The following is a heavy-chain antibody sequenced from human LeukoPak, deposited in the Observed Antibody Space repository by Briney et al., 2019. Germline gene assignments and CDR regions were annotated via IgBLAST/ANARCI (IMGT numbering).Heavy chain of an antibody. CDR2: KYYSGSA. D-gene: IGHD2-2*01. J-gene: IGHJ3*02. CDR3: ATPYCSSISCLDVFNM. CDR1: GVSVSDGRYY. V-gene: IGHV4-31*03. Sequence: PSETLSLTCSVSGVSVSDGRYYWTWIRLHPGKGLEWIGYKYYSGSAKYNPSLKSRLTISIDTSKNQFSLHLSSVTAADTATYYCATPYCSSISCLDVFNMWGQGTRVTVSS.